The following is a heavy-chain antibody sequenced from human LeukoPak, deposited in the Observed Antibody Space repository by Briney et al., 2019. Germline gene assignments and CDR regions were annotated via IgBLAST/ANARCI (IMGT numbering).Heavy chain of an antibody. CDR3: ARGSIAVAGDFDY. Sequence: PSETLSLTCTVSGGSINGYYWSWIRQSPGKGLESLGYIYYTGSTNYNPSLKSRVTMSVDTSRNQFFLRLSSVTPEDTAVYYCARGSIAVAGDFDYWGQGTLVTVSS. D-gene: IGHD6-19*01. CDR1: GGSINGYY. V-gene: IGHV4-59*12. CDR2: IYYTGST. J-gene: IGHJ4*02.